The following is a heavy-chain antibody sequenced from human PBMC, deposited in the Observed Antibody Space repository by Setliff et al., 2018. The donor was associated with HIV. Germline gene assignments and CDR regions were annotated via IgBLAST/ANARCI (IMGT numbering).Heavy chain of an antibody. Sequence: GASVKVSCKASGGSFSNYAFSWVRQAPGQGLEWMGGIIPIFGTSNYARKFQGRVTLNADGSTSPVYMELNSLTSEDTAIYYCAKSSRYTIFPSEAAFDIWGQGTLVTVSS. CDR2: IIPIFGTS. J-gene: IGHJ3*02. CDR1: GGSFSNYA. V-gene: IGHV1-69*13. D-gene: IGHD3-16*02. CDR3: AKSSRYTIFPSEAAFDI.